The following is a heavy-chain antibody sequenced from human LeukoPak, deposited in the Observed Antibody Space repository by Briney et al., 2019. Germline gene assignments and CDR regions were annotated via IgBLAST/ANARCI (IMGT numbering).Heavy chain of an antibody. CDR3: ARDPTQYLRYGYFDY. Sequence: GGSLRLSCAASGFTFSSSAMNWVRQAPGKGLEWVSSINVGSHIYYAGSVRGRFTISRDNAKNLLYLQMDSLRAEDTAVYYCARDPTQYLRYGYFDYWGQGTLVTVSS. D-gene: IGHD4-11*01. J-gene: IGHJ4*02. CDR2: INVGSHI. CDR1: GFTFSSSA. V-gene: IGHV3-21*01.